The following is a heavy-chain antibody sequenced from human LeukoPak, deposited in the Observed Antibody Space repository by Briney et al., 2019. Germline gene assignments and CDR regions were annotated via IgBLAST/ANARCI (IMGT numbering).Heavy chain of an antibody. D-gene: IGHD3-9*01. CDR1: GYTFTGYY. CDR3: ARGNDILTGPPLPY. Sequence: GASVKVSCKASGYTFTGYYMHWVRQAPGQGLEWMGWINPNSGGTNYAQKFQGRVTMTRDTSISTAYMELSRLRSDDTAVYYCARGNDILTGPPLPYWGQGALVTVSS. J-gene: IGHJ4*02. V-gene: IGHV1-2*02. CDR2: INPNSGGT.